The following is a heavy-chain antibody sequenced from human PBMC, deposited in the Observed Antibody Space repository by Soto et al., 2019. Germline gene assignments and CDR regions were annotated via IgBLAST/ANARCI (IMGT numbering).Heavy chain of an antibody. CDR1: GYTFTSYG. CDR3: ARFSGGSYNTYYFYYGMDV. J-gene: IGHJ6*02. CDR2: ISAYNGNT. V-gene: IGHV1-18*01. Sequence: QVQLVKSGAEVKKPGASVKVSCKASGYTFTSYGISWVRQAPGQGLDWMGWISAYNGNTKYAQDLQGRVTMTTDTSTSTAYMELRSLRSDDTAVYYCARFSGGSYNTYYFYYGMDVWGQGTTVTVSS. D-gene: IGHD2-15*01.